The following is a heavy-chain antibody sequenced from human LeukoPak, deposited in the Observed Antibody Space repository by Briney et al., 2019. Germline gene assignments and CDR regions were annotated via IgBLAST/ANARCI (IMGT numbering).Heavy chain of an antibody. CDR2: INWNGGST. Sequence: GGSLRLSCAASGFTFDDYGMSWVRQAPGKGLEWVSGINWNGGSTGYADSVKGLFTISRDNAKNSLYLQMNSLRAEDTALYYCAKNYDFWSPDWFDPWGQGTLVTVSS. J-gene: IGHJ5*02. D-gene: IGHD3-3*01. CDR1: GFTFDDYG. CDR3: AKNYDFWSPDWFDP. V-gene: IGHV3-20*04.